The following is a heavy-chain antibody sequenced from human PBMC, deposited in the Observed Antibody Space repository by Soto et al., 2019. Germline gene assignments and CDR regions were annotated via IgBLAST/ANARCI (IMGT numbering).Heavy chain of an antibody. V-gene: IGHV3-23*01. D-gene: IGHD3-22*01. CDR3: AVSSGYYQWFGDY. CDR2: ISGSGGST. Sequence: GGSLRLSCAASGFTFSSYAMSWVRQAPGKGLEWVSAISGSGGSTYYADSVKGRFTISRDNSKNTLYLQMNSLRAEDTAVYYCAVSSGYYQWFGDYWGQGTLVTVSS. CDR1: GFTFSSYA. J-gene: IGHJ4*02.